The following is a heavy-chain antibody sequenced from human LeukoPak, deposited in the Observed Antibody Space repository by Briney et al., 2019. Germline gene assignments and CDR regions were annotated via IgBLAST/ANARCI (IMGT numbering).Heavy chain of an antibody. CDR3: AKDATYYYDSGNYYYMDV. V-gene: IGHV3-30*02. CDR1: GFTFSSYG. D-gene: IGHD3-10*01. J-gene: IGHJ6*03. Sequence: GGSLRPSCSASGFTFSSYGMHWVRQAPGKGLEWVTFIRYSGSNKYYADSVKGRFTISRDNSKNTLYLQMNSLRAEDTAVYYCAKDATYYYDSGNYYYMDVRGKGTTVTVSS. CDR2: IRYSGSNK.